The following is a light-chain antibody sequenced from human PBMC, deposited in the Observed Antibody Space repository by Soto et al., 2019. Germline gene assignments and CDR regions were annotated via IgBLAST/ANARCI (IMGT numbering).Light chain of an antibody. Sequence: QSVLTQSPSVSEAPGQKVTISCSGSSSNIGNNYVSWYQQLPGTAPKLLIYDNNKRPSGIPDRFSGSKSGTSGTLDITGLQTGDEADYYCATCDGSLPGEVFGGGTKVTVL. CDR3: ATCDGSLPGEV. CDR2: DNN. V-gene: IGLV1-51*01. J-gene: IGLJ2*01. CDR1: SSNIGNNY.